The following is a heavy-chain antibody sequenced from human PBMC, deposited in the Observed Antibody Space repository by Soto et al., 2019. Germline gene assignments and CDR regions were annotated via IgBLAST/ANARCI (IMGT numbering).Heavy chain of an antibody. CDR1: GYTFTSYA. CDR3: AVGGYDSSGYYRDAFDI. V-gene: IGHV1-3*01. CDR2: INAGNGNT. D-gene: IGHD3-22*01. J-gene: IGHJ3*02. Sequence: ASVKVSCKASGYTFTSYAMHWVRQAPGPRLEWMGWINAGNGNTKHSQKFQGRVTITRDTSASTAYMELSSLRSEDTAVYYCAVGGYDSSGYYRDAFDIWGQGTMVTVSS.